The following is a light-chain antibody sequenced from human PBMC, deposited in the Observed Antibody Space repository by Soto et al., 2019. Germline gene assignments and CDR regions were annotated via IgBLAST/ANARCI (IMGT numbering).Light chain of an antibody. CDR3: QQSYSTLIT. CDR1: QSISSY. V-gene: IGKV1-39*01. J-gene: IGKJ5*01. CDR2: ASS. Sequence: DIQMTQSPSSLSASVGDRVTITCRASQSISSYLNWYQQKPGKAPNLLIYASSSLQSGVPSRFSGSGSETDFTLPISSLQPEDFATYYCQQSYSTLITFGQGTLLEIK.